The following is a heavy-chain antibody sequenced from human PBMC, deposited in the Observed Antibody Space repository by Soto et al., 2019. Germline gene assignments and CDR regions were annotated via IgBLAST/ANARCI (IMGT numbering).Heavy chain of an antibody. Sequence: QVQLVQSGAEEKKPGASVKVSCKASGYTFTSYAMHWVRQAPGQRLEWMGWINAGNGNTKYSQKFQGRVTITRDTSASTAYMERSRLRSEDTAVYYLARSIVAGTPLDDWGQGTLVTVSS. J-gene: IGHJ4*02. CDR2: INAGNGNT. D-gene: IGHD2-21*01. CDR3: ARSIVAGTPLDD. V-gene: IGHV1-3*05. CDR1: GYTFTSYA.